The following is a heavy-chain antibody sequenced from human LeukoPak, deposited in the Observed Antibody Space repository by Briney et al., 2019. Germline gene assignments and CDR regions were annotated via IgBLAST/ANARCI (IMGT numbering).Heavy chain of an antibody. Sequence: SETLSLTCTVSGGSISSYYWSWIRQPAGKGLEWIGRIYTSGSANYNPSLKSRVTMSVDTSKNQFSLKLSSVTAADTAVYYCASGPYVRGAFDIWGQGTMVTASS. CDR3: ASGPYVRGAFDI. J-gene: IGHJ3*02. CDR2: IYTSGSA. V-gene: IGHV4-4*07. CDR1: GGSISSYY. D-gene: IGHD1-26*01.